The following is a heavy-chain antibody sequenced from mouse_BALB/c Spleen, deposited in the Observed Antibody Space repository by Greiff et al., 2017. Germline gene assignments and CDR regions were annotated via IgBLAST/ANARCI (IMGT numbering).Heavy chain of an antibody. D-gene: IGHD2-3*01. Sequence: QVHVKQSGAELAKPGASVKMSCKASGYTFTSYWMHWVKQRPGQGLEWIGYINPSTGYTEYNQKFKDKATLTADKSSSTAYMQLSSLTSEDSAVYYCAVYDGYPYWGQGTTLTVSS. V-gene: IGHV1-7*01. CDR1: GYTFTSYW. CDR2: INPSTGYT. CDR3: AVYDGYPY. J-gene: IGHJ2*01.